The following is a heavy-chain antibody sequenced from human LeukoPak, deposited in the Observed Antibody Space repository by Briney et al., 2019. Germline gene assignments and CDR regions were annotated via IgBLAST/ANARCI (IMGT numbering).Heavy chain of an antibody. CDR2: ISAGGDGT. D-gene: IGHD3-22*01. V-gene: IGHV3-23*01. J-gene: IGHJ4*02. CDR3: AKDPTYYYDSSGYFPFDY. CDR1: TFSFSRYP. Sequence: PGGSLRLSCAASTFSFSRYPMGWVRQAPGKGLEWVSGISAGGDGTYHADPVKGRFTISRDNSRNTLFLQMNNLRAEDTAKYYCAKDPTYYYDSSGYFPFDYWGQGTLVTVSS.